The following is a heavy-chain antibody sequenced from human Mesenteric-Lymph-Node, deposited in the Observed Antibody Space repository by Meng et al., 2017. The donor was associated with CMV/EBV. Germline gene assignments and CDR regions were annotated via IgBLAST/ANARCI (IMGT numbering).Heavy chain of an antibody. CDR2: INTDGSTT. D-gene: IGHD2-2*01. J-gene: IGHJ4*02. Sequence: GESLKISCAASGFTFSTYWMHWVRQAPGKGLVWVSRINTDGSTTSYADSVKGRFSISRDNAKSTLYLQMNSLRDEDTAVYYRASCSSTSCYGYWGQGTLVTVSS. CDR3: ASCSSTSCYGY. V-gene: IGHV3-74*01. CDR1: GFTFSTYW.